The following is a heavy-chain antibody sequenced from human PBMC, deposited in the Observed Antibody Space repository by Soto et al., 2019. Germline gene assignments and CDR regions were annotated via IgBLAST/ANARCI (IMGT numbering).Heavy chain of an antibody. V-gene: IGHV4-31*03. Sequence: SETLSLTCTVSGGSISSGGYYWSWIRQHPGKGLEWIGYIYYSGSTYYNPSLKSRVTISVDTSKNQFSLKLSSVTAADTAVYYCARKAYPEVVVAATLRYYYYMDVWGKGTTVTVSS. CDR1: GGSISSGGYY. J-gene: IGHJ6*03. CDR3: ARKAYPEVVVAATLRYYYYMDV. D-gene: IGHD2-15*01. CDR2: IYYSGST.